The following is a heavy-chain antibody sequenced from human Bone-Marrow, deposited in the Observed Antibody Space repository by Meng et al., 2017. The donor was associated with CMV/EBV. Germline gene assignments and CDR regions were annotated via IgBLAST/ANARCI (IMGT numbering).Heavy chain of an antibody. D-gene: IGHD2-21*01. CDR2: ISSTGSTI. CDR3: ARELRDFVVY. Sequence: GGSLKISCAASGFSFSSYSMNWVRQAPGKGLEWVSYISSTGSTIYYADSVKGRFTISRDNAKNSLYLQMNSLRAEDTAVYYCARELRDFVVYWGQGTLVTVSS. CDR1: GFSFSSYS. J-gene: IGHJ4*02. V-gene: IGHV3-48*04.